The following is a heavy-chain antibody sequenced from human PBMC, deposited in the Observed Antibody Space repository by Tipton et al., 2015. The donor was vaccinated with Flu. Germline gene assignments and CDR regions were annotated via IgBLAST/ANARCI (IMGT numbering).Heavy chain of an antibody. CDR3: ARDNTITSYDY. CDR2: IIPNSGGT. J-gene: IGHJ4*02. D-gene: IGHD2-2*01. V-gene: IGHV1-2*06. CDR1: GYTFTDYF. Sequence: QVQLVQSGAEVKKPGASVMVSCKASGYTFTDYFMHWVRQAPGQGLEWMGRIIPNSGGTNYAQKFQGKVTMTSDTSVSTAYMELSGLRSDDTAVYYCARDNTITSYDYWGQGTLVTVSS.